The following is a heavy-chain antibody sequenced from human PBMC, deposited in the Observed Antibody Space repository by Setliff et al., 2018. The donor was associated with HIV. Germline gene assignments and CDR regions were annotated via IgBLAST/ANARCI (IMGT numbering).Heavy chain of an antibody. CDR1: GYMFLAYG. CDR3: ARYLVVVPVAVGGLDV. Sequence: GASVKVSCKPSGYMFLAYGMSWVRRAPGQGLEWMGWIGHYNDRTEYAQTFQRRVTMTRDTSISTAYMELSGLTSDDSSVYYCARYLVVVPVAVGGLDVWGQGTTVTVSS. D-gene: IGHD2-2*01. V-gene: IGHV1-18*01. CDR2: IGHYNDRT. J-gene: IGHJ6*02.